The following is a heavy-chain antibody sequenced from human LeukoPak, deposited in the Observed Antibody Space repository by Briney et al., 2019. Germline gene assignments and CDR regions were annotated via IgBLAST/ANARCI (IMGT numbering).Heavy chain of an antibody. J-gene: IGHJ6*02. CDR3: ARDLGGYGYYGMDV. CDR2: LLHDGSEK. D-gene: IGHD3-22*01. Sequence: GGSPRLSCAASGFTLSGFAMHWVRQAPGKGLEWVAVLLHDGSEKYYADSVKGRFTISRDTSKNMVYLQMNSLRAEETAVYYCARDLGGYGYYGMDVWGQGTTVTVSS. V-gene: IGHV3-30-3*01. CDR1: GFTLSGFA.